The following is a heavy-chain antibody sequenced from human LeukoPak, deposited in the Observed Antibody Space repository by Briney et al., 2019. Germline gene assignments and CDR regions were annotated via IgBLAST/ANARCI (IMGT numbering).Heavy chain of an antibody. CDR3: ARRHRYCSTTGCYAVDY. CDR1: GYSFTSYW. D-gene: IGHD2-2*01. V-gene: IGHV5-51*01. J-gene: IGHJ4*02. CDR2: IYPGDSDT. Sequence: GESLKISCKASGYSFTSYWIAWVRQTPGKGLEWMGIIYPGDSDTRYSPSFQGQVTISADKSISTAYLQWSSLKASDTAMYYCARRHRYCSTTGCYAVDYWGQGTLVTVSS.